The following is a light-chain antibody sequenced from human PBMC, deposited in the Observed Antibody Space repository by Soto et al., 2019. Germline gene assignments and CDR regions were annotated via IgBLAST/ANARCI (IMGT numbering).Light chain of an antibody. CDR2: GAS. CDR1: QSVGSN. J-gene: IGKJ5*01. CDR3: QQYNNWPSIT. V-gene: IGKV3-15*01. Sequence: EIVITQSPATLSVSPGERATLSCRASQSVGSNLAWYQQKPGQAPRLLIYGASTRATGIPARFSGSGSGTEFTLTISSLQSEDFAVYYCQQYNNWPSITVGQGTRREIK.